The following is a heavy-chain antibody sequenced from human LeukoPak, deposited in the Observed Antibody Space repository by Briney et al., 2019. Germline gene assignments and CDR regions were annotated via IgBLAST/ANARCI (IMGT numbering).Heavy chain of an antibody. CDR1: GYTFTSYY. CDR3: AREGGIAAADEGWFDP. D-gene: IGHD6-13*01. Sequence: PVASVKVSCKASGYTFTSYYMHWLRQAPGQGLEWMGIINPSAGSTRYAQKFQGRVTMTRDTSTSTVYMELSSLRSEDTAVYYCAREGGIAAADEGWFDPWGQGTLVTVSS. V-gene: IGHV1-46*01. CDR2: INPSAGST. J-gene: IGHJ5*02.